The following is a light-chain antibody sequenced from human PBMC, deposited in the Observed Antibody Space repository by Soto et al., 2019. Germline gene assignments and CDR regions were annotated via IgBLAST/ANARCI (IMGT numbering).Light chain of an antibody. Sequence: EVVMTQSPATLSVSPGERATLSCRASQSISAYLAWYQQKPGQAPRLLIYGASTRAIGIPARFSGSGSGTEFTLTISSLQSEDFAVYYWQQYNNWPRTFGQGTKLEIK. CDR3: QQYNNWPRT. V-gene: IGKV3-15*01. CDR2: GAS. J-gene: IGKJ2*01. CDR1: QSISAY.